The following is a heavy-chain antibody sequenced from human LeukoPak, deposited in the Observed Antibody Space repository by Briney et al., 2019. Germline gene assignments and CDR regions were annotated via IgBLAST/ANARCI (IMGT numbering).Heavy chain of an antibody. Sequence: PSETLSLTCSVSSGSITSHYWSWVRQPAGKGLEWIGRISTTGSTNSNPSLKNRVTMSLDTSKNQVSLKLGPVTAADTAVYYCAREIEMATQFDYWGQGTLVTVSS. J-gene: IGHJ4*02. CDR3: AREIEMATQFDY. CDR2: ISTTGST. D-gene: IGHD5-24*01. CDR1: SGSITSHY. V-gene: IGHV4-4*07.